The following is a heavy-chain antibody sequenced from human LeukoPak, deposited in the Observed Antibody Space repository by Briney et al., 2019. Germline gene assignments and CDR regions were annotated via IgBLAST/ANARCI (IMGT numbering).Heavy chain of an antibody. Sequence: GGSLRLSCAASGFTFSSYAMNWVRQAPGKGLEWVSVISGSGGSTYYADSVKGRFTISRDNSKNTLYLQMDSLRAEDTAVYYCAKVQYDYYYYYYAMDVWGQGTTVTVSS. CDR2: ISGSGGST. CDR3: AKVQYDYYYYYYAMDV. D-gene: IGHD3-3*01. CDR1: GFTFSSYA. V-gene: IGHV3-23*01. J-gene: IGHJ6*02.